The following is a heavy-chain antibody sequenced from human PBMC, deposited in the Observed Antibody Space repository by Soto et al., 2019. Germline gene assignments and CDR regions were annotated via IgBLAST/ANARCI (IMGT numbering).Heavy chain of an antibody. V-gene: IGHV3-30*18. CDR2: ISYDGSNK. CDR3: AKDTRYCSSTSCYRDAFDI. J-gene: IGHJ3*02. Sequence: GGSLRLSCAASGFTFSSYGMHWVRQAPGKGLEWVAVISYDGSNKYYADSVKGRFTISRDNSKNTLYLQMNSLRAEDTAVYYCAKDTRYCSSTSCYRDAFDIWGQGTMVTVSS. D-gene: IGHD2-2*01. CDR1: GFTFSSYG.